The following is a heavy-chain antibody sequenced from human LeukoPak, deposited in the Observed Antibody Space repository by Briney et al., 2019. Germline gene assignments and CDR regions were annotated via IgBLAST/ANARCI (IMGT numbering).Heavy chain of an antibody. CDR1: GFTFSNYG. Sequence: PGRSLRLSCGASGFTFSNYGMHWVRQAPGKGLEWVAVIWYDGSNKYYADSVKGRFTISRDNSKNTLYLQMNSLRAEDTAVYYCARDPTNIVVVTHFDYWGQGTLVTVLS. CDR3: ARDPTNIVVVTHFDY. CDR2: IWYDGSNK. V-gene: IGHV3-33*01. D-gene: IGHD3-22*01. J-gene: IGHJ4*02.